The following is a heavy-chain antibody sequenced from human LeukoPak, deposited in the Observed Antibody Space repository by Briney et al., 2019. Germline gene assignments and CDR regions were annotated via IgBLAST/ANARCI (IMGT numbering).Heavy chain of an antibody. CDR3: ARDPPWQLVRYFDY. V-gene: IGHV1-18*01. J-gene: IGHJ4*02. CDR2: ISGNNGNT. CDR1: GYTSTSYG. D-gene: IGHD1-1*01. Sequence: ASVKVSCKASGYTSTSYGISWVRQAPGQGLEWMGSISGNNGNTNYAQKLQGRVTMTTDTSTSTAYMELRSLRSDDTAVYYCARDPPWQLVRYFDYWGQGTLVTVSS.